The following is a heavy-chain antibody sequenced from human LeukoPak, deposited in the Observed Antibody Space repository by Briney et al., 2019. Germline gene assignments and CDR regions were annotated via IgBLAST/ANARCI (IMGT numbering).Heavy chain of an antibody. CDR2: IYYSGST. J-gene: IGHJ4*02. CDR1: GGSISTYY. V-gene: IGHV4-59*01. Sequence: SETLSLTCTVTGGSISTYYWSWIRHPPGKGLEWIGYIYYSGSTNSNPSLKSRVTISVDTSKNQFSLTLRSVTAADTAVYYCASGGYSSGKFDYSGQGTLVTVSS. D-gene: IGHD5-18*01. CDR3: ASGGYSSGKFDY.